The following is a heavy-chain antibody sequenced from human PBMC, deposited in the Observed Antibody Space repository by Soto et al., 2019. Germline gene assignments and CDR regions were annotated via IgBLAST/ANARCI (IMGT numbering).Heavy chain of an antibody. D-gene: IGHD4-4*01. CDR3: ARDRYSNHYYYYGMDV. V-gene: IGHV3-66*01. CDR2: IYSGGST. J-gene: IGHJ6*02. Sequence: GGCRRLSCAASGFTVSSNYMSWVRQAPGKGLEWVSVIYSGGSTYYADSVKGRFTISRDNSKNTLYLQMNSLRAEDTAVYYCARDRYSNHYYYYGMDVWGQGTTVTVSS. CDR1: GFTVSSNY.